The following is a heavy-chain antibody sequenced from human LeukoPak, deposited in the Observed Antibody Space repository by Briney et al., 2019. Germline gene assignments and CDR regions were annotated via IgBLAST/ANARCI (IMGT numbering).Heavy chain of an antibody. CDR3: ARGGSSGYDPFDY. V-gene: IGHV4-59*01. CDR2: IFYSGNT. CDR1: GGSLNSYY. Sequence: PSETLSLTCTVSGGSLNSYYWSWIRQPPGKGLGWLGYIFYSGNTNYNPSLKSRVTISVDTSKNQFSLKLSSVIAADTAVYYCARGGSSGYDPFDYWGQGTLVTVSS. D-gene: IGHD5-12*01. J-gene: IGHJ4*02.